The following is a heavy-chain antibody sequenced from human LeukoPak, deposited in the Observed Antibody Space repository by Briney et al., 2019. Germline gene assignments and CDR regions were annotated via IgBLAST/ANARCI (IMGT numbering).Heavy chain of an antibody. CDR2: IYHSGSP. CDR1: GGSISSNNW. J-gene: IGHJ4*02. CDR3: ARVNINNWHSCDY. D-gene: IGHD1-1*01. Sequence: SETLSLTCAVSGGSISSNNWWGWVRQPPGKGLEWIGEIYHSGSPNYNPSLKSRVTISVDKSRNHFSLNLSSVTAADTAVYYCARVNINNWHSCDYWGQGTLVTVSS. V-gene: IGHV4-4*02.